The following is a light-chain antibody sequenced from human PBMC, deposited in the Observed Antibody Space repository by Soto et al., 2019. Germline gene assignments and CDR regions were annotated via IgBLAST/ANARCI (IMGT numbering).Light chain of an antibody. Sequence: IVLTQSPATLSLSTGERATLSCRASQSVSSYLAWYQQKPGQAPRLLIYGASNRATGIPARFSGSGSGTDFTLTISSLEPEDSAVYYCQQRSDSWTFGQGTKVDIK. CDR1: QSVSSY. V-gene: IGKV3-11*01. J-gene: IGKJ1*01. CDR2: GAS. CDR3: QQRSDSWT.